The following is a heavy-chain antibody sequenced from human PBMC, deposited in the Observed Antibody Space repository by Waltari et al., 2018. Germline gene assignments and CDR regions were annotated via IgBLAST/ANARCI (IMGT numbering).Heavy chain of an antibody. CDR2: INQDGSEK. CDR1: GFTFTSYW. J-gene: IGHJ4*02. Sequence: EVQVVESGGGLVQPGGSLRLSCAASGFTFTSYWMSWVRQAAGKGPEWVANINQDGSEKNYVDYVKGRFTISRDNAKDSLYLQMNSLRAEDTAVYFCARDHWGPDYWGQGTLVTVSS. V-gene: IGHV3-7*01. CDR3: ARDHWGPDY. D-gene: IGHD7-27*01.